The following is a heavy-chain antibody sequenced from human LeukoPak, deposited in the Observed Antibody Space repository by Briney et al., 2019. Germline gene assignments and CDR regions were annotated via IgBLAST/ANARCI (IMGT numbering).Heavy chain of an antibody. Sequence: PSETLSLTSTVSGGSSSSSNYYWGWIRQPPGKGLEWVGNIYYGGSTYYNPSLESRVTISVDTSKNQFCLKLSSVTAADTAVYYCARAYCGGDCYSRAYYYYGMDVWGQGTTVPVSS. CDR1: GGSSSSSNYY. J-gene: IGHJ6*02. CDR2: IYYGGST. CDR3: ARAYCGGDCYSRAYYYYGMDV. V-gene: IGHV4-39*07. D-gene: IGHD2-21*02.